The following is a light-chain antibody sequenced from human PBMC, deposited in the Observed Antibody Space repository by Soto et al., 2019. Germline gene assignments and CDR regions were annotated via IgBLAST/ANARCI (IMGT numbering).Light chain of an antibody. CDR1: SSDVGGYNY. CDR2: DVS. J-gene: IGLJ2*01. Sequence: QSALTQPASVSGSPGQSITISCTGTSSDVGGYNYVVWYQQHPGKAPKVMIYDVSSRPSGVSKRFSGSKSGDTASLTISGLQAEDEADYYCSSYASSGIEVFGGGTKLTVL. V-gene: IGLV2-14*01. CDR3: SSYASSGIEV.